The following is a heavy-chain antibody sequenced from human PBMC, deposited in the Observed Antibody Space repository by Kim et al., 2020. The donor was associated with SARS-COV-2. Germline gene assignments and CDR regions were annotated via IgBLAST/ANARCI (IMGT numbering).Heavy chain of an antibody. D-gene: IGHD6-13*01. V-gene: IGHV1-69*13. Sequence: SVKVSCKASGGTFSSYAISWVRQAPGQGLEWMGGIIPIFGTANYAQKFQGRVTITADESTSTAYMELSSLRSEDTAVYYCARDPNSSSWYRGWFDPWGQGTLVTVSS. CDR2: IIPIFGTA. CDR3: ARDPNSSSWYRGWFDP. CDR1: GGTFSSYA. J-gene: IGHJ5*02.